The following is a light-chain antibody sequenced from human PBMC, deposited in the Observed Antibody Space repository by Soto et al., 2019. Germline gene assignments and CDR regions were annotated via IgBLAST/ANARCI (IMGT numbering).Light chain of an antibody. J-gene: IGKJ1*01. CDR2: GAY. CDR3: QQYNNWPQT. V-gene: IGKV3-15*01. CDR1: QSVSSN. Sequence: IVMTQSPATLSVSPGERATLSCRASQSVSSNLAWYQQKPGQAPRLLIYGAYTRATGIPARFSGSGSGTEFTLTISSLQSEDFAVYYCQQYNNWPQTFGQGTKVEIK.